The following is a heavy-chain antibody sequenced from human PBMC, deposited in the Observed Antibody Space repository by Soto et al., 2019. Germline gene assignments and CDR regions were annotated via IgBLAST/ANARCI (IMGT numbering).Heavy chain of an antibody. CDR3: TGETLNMVRGVPYNWFDP. CDR2: IIDSGGST. CDR1: GFTFSSCA. J-gene: IGHJ5*02. D-gene: IGHD3-10*01. Sequence: PGGSLRLSCAASGFTFSSCAMGWVRQAPGKGLEWVSDIIDSGGSTYYADSVKGRFTISRDNSKNTLYLQMNSLRAEDTAVYYCTGETLNMVRGVPYNWFDPWGQGQWSPSPQ. V-gene: IGHV3-23*01.